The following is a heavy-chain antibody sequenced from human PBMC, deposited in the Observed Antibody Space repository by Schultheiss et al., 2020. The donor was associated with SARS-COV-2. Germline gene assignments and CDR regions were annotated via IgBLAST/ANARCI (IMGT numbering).Heavy chain of an antibody. CDR3: ARGSLDYDFWSGLSLYYFDY. Sequence: ASVKVSCKASGYTFTSYAMHWVRQAPGQRLEWMGWSNAGNGNTKYSQEFQGRVTITRDTSASTAYMELSSLRSEDMAVYYCARGSLDYDFWSGLSLYYFDYWGQGTLVTVSS. D-gene: IGHD3-3*01. V-gene: IGHV1-3*02. J-gene: IGHJ4*02. CDR2: SNAGNGNT. CDR1: GYTFTSYA.